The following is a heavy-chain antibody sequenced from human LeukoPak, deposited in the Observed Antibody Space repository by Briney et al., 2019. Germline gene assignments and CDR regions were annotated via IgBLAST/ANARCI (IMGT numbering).Heavy chain of an antibody. V-gene: IGHV4-39*01. J-gene: IGHJ6*03. CDR3: ARGRQDAGAARRLYYYYYYYMDV. CDR1: GVSISSSNSY. Sequence: SETLSLTCTVSGVSISSSNSYWGWIRQPPGKGLEWIGRIYYSGNTYYNASLKSQVPISIDTSKNQFSLMIISVTAADAAVYYCARGRQDAGAARRLYYYYYYYMDVWGKGTTVTVSS. CDR2: IYYSGNT. D-gene: IGHD4/OR15-4a*01.